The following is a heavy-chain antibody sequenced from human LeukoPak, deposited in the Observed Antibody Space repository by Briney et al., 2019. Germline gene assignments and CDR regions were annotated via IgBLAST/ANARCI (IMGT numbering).Heavy chain of an antibody. J-gene: IGHJ4*03. D-gene: IGHD6-13*01. Sequence: GGSLRLSCAASGFTVSSNYMSWVRQAPGKGLEWVSVIYSGGSTYYADSVKGRFTISRHNSKNTLYLQMNSLRAEDTAVYYCARTGYSSSWYTVDYWGQGTTVTVSS. CDR2: IYSGGST. CDR3: ARTGYSSSWYTVDY. CDR1: GFTVSSNY. V-gene: IGHV3-53*04.